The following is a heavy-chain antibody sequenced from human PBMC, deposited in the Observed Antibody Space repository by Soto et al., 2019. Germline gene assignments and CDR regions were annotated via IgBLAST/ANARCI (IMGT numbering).Heavy chain of an antibody. CDR1: GGSISSGDYY. CDR2: IYYSGST. Sequence: SETLSLTCTVSGGSISSGDYYWSWIRQPPGKGLEWIGYIYYSGSTYYNPSLKSRVTISVDTSKNQFSLKLSSVTAADTAVYYCARGGTHKYDFWSGYRTYNWFDPWGQGTLVTVSS. CDR3: ARGGTHKYDFWSGYRTYNWFDP. V-gene: IGHV4-30-4*01. D-gene: IGHD3-3*01. J-gene: IGHJ5*02.